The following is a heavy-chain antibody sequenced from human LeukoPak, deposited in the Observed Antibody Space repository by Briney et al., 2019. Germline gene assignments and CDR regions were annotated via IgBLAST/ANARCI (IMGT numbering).Heavy chain of an antibody. J-gene: IGHJ4*01. CDR3: ARGAGAFDY. CDR2: IYYSGST. CDR1: GVSISPYY. V-gene: IGHV4-59*01. D-gene: IGHD6-19*01. Sequence: PSETLSLTCIVSGVSISPYYWSWIRQPPGKGLEWIGYIYYSGSTTYNPSLKSPVTISVDTSRNQFSLKLSSVTAADTAVYYCARGAGAFDYWGHGTLVTVSS.